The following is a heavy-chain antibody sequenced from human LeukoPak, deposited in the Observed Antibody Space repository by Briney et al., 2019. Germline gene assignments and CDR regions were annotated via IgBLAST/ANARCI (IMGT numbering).Heavy chain of an antibody. CDR2: IAPNSGGT. D-gene: IGHD2-15*01. CDR1: GGTFSSYA. Sequence: ASVKVTCKASGGTFSSYAISWVRQAPGQGLEWMGWIAPNSGGTMYAQKFQDRVTMTSNTSISTAYMELSGLRSDDTAVYFCAKEADIVSFDLWGRGTLVTVSS. V-gene: IGHV1-2*02. J-gene: IGHJ2*01. CDR3: AKEADIVSFDL.